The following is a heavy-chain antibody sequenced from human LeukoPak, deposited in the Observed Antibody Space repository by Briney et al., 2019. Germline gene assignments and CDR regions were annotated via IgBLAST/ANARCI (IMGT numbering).Heavy chain of an antibody. CDR3: ARVTYYYDSSGYYYYYYYGMDV. CDR2: IKQGGSEK. D-gene: IGHD3-22*01. Sequence: GGSLRLSCAASGFTFSSYWMSWVRQAPGKGLEWVASIKQGGSEKYYVDSVKGRFTISRDNAKNSLYLQMNSLRAEDTAVYYCARVTYYYDSSGYYYYYYYGMDVWGQGTTVTVSS. V-gene: IGHV3-7*01. CDR1: GFTFSSYW. J-gene: IGHJ6*02.